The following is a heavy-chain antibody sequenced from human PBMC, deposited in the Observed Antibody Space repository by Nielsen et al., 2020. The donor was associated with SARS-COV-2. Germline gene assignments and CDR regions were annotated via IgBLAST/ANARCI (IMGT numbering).Heavy chain of an antibody. D-gene: IGHD1-26*01. J-gene: IGHJ4*02. V-gene: IGHV4-4*02. CDR1: GGSISSSNW. Sequence: SETLSLTCAVSGGSISSSNWWSWVRQPPGKGLEWIGEIYHSGSTNYNPSLKSRVTISVDTSKNQFSLKLSSVTAADTAVYYCARVLSRYYKSAFDYWGQGTLVTVSS. CDR3: ARVLSRYYKSAFDY. CDR2: IYHSGST.